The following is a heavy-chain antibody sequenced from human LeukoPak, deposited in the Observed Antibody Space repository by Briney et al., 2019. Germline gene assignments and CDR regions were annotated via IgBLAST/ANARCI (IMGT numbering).Heavy chain of an antibody. V-gene: IGHV4-34*01. Sequence: SETLSLTCAVYGGSFSGYYWSWIRLPPGKGLEWIGEINHSGSTNYNPSLKSRVTISVDTSKNQFSLKLSSVTAADTAVYYCASRYCSSTSCGNWFDPWGQGTLVTVSS. J-gene: IGHJ5*02. D-gene: IGHD2-2*01. CDR3: ASRYCSSTSCGNWFDP. CDR1: GGSFSGYY. CDR2: INHSGST.